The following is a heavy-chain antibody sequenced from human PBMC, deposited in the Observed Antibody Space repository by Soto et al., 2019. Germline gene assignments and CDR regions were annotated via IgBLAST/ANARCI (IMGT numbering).Heavy chain of an antibody. Sequence: QVQLVESGGGVVQPGRSLRLSCAASGFTFSSYGMHWVRQAPGKGLEWVAVISYDGSNKYYADSVKGRFTISRDNSKNTLYLQMNSLRAEDTAVYYCAKTSEGPDAFDIWGQGTMVTVSS. V-gene: IGHV3-30*18. CDR1: GFTFSSYG. J-gene: IGHJ3*02. CDR2: ISYDGSNK. CDR3: AKTSEGPDAFDI. D-gene: IGHD3-10*01.